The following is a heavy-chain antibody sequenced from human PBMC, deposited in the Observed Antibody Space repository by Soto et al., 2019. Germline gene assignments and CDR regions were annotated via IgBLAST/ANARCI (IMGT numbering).Heavy chain of an antibody. J-gene: IGHJ5*02. D-gene: IGHD2-21*01. CDR3: SLVYCGGGDCYP. Sequence: GGSLRLSCAASGFIFSNAWMNWVRQVPGKGLEWVGRIKNKNDGGTTDYAAPVKGRFTISRDDSKKMLYLQMNSLKSEDTGVYYCSLVYCGGGDCYPLGQRTLVTVSA. V-gene: IGHV3-15*07. CDR2: IKNKNDGGTT. CDR1: GFIFSNAW.